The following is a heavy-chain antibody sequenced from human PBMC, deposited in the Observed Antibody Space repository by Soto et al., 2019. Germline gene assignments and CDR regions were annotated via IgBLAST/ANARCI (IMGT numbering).Heavy chain of an antibody. V-gene: IGHV3-23*01. CDR1: GFTFSSYA. J-gene: IGHJ5*02. D-gene: IGHD2-21*02. CDR2: IGGSGGST. Sequence: EVQLLESGGGLVQPGGSLRLSCAASGFTFSSYAMSWVRQAPGKGLEWVSTIGGSGGSTYYADSVKGRFTISRDNSKNTLYLQMNSLRAEDTAVYYCAKDQYVVVTTNWFDPWGQGTRVTVSS. CDR3: AKDQYVVVTTNWFDP.